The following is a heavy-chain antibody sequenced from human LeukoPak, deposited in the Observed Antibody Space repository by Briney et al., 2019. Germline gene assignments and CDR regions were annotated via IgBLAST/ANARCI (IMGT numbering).Heavy chain of an antibody. J-gene: IGHJ3*02. Sequence: ASVKVSCKASGYTFTSYYMHWVRQAPGQGLEWMGIINPSGGSTVYAQEFQGRVTMTRDTSTSTVYMELSSLRSEDTAVYYCARDSRPYSSSGNDAFDIWGQGTMVTVSS. V-gene: IGHV1-46*01. CDR2: INPSGGST. CDR1: GYTFTSYY. CDR3: ARDSRPYSSSGNDAFDI. D-gene: IGHD6-6*01.